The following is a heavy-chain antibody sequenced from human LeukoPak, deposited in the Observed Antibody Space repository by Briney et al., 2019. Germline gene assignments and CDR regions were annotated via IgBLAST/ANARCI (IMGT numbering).Heavy chain of an antibody. CDR2: ISGSGGST. CDR1: GGSFSGYY. V-gene: IGHV3-23*01. CDR3: AKTTDYYDSLSWFDP. D-gene: IGHD3-22*01. Sequence: PSETLSLTCAVYGGSFSGYYWSWVRQAPGKGLEWVSAISGSGGSTYYADSVKGRFTISRDNSKNTLYLQMNSLRAEDTAVYYCAKTTDYYDSLSWFDPWGQGTLVTVSS. J-gene: IGHJ5*02.